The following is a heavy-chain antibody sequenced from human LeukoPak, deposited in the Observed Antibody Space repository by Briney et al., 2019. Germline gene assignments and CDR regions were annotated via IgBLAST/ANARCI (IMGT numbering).Heavy chain of an antibody. CDR3: ARDSYYDFWSGYSTYYYYYYMDA. V-gene: IGHV3-21*01. J-gene: IGHJ6*03. CDR2: ISSSSSYI. Sequence: SGGSLRLSCAASGFTFSSYSMNWVRQAPGKGLEWVSSISSSSSYIYYADSVKGRFTISRDNAKNSLYLQMNSLRAEDTAVYYCARDSYYDFWSGYSTYYYYYYMDAWGKGTAVTVSS. CDR1: GFTFSSYS. D-gene: IGHD3-3*01.